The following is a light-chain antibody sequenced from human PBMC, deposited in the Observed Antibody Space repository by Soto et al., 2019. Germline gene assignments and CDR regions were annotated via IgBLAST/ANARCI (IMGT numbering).Light chain of an antibody. CDR3: QQYETYSGT. V-gene: IGKV1-5*03. Sequence: DIQMTQSRSSLSASVEDRVINTCRASQIINTWLAWYQQKPGKAPKLLIYRASNLVNGVPSRVRDSGSGTEFTLTISSLQPEDFSIYYCQQYETYSGTFGPGTKVHL. CDR1: QIINTW. CDR2: RAS. J-gene: IGKJ3*01.